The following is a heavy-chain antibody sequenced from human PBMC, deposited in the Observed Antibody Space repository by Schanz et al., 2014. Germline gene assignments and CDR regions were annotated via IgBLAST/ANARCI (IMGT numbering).Heavy chain of an antibody. V-gene: IGHV1-46*03. Sequence: QVQLVQSGAEVKKPGASVKVSCKASGYTFVSYSMHWVRQAPGQGLEWMGIINPSGGSTRYGQKFQGRVTVTSDTSTSTVYMELSGLRSEDTAVYYCAGAFDSSGYYFDYWGQGTLVTVSS. CDR3: AGAFDSSGYYFDY. D-gene: IGHD3-22*01. CDR2: INPSGGST. CDR1: GYTFVSYS. J-gene: IGHJ4*02.